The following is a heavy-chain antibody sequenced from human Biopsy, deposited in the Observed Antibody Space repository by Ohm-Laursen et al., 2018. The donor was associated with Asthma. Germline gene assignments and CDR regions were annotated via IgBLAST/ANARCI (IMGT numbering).Heavy chain of an antibody. CDR2: ISVYNGNT. V-gene: IGHV1-18*01. J-gene: IGHJ6*02. D-gene: IGHD3-10*01. CDR1: GYTFNSAG. CDR3: ARAVDYSHYYGIDV. Sequence: ASVKVSCKTSGYTFNSAGITWGRQAPGQGLEWMGWISVYNGNTKVAQKLQDRVAMITDTSTSTAYMELRSLRSDDTAVYFCARAVDYSHYYGIDVWGQGTTVTVS.